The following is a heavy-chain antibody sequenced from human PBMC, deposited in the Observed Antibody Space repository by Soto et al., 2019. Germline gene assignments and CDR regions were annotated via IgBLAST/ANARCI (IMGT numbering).Heavy chain of an antibody. Sequence: GGSLRLSCAASGFTFSSYAMSWVRQAPGKGLEWVSAISGSGGSTYYADSVKGRFTIPRDNSKNTRYLHMNSLRAEDTAVYYCAKDLPRGYSGYGSTGNYYYMDVWGKGTTVTVSS. J-gene: IGHJ6*03. CDR3: AKDLPRGYSGYGSTGNYYYMDV. D-gene: IGHD5-12*01. CDR2: ISGSGGST. V-gene: IGHV3-23*01. CDR1: GFTFSSYA.